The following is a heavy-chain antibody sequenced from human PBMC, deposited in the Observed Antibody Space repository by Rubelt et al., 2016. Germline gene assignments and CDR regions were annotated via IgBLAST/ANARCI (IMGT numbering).Heavy chain of an antibody. CDR1: GGSISSSSYY. D-gene: IGHD3-3*01. J-gene: IGHJ4*02. V-gene: IGHV4-39*01. Sequence: QLQLQESGPGLVKPSETLSLTCTVSGGSISSSSYYWGWIRQPPGKGLEWIGSIYYSGSTYYNPSLKSRVTISVETSKNQFSLKRGSVTAADTAVYYCARGRFLEWLPPDYWGQGTLVTVSS. CDR2: IYYSGST. CDR3: ARGRFLEWLPPDY.